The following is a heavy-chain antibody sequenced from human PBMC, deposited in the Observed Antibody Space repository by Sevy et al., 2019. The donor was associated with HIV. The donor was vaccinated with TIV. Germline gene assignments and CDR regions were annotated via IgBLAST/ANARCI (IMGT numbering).Heavy chain of an antibody. J-gene: IGHJ4*02. CDR1: GYNFNNYG. V-gene: IGHV1-18*01. CDR3: ARTTYCSTTSCYNGYPDY. CDR2: INVYNGNT. D-gene: IGHD2-2*02. Sequence: ASVKVSCKASGYNFNNYGVSWVRQAPGQGLEWLGWINVYNGNTNYAKKVQGRATMTTDTSTNTAYMELRSLRSDDTAVYYCARTTYCSTTSCYNGYPDYWGQGTLVTVSS.